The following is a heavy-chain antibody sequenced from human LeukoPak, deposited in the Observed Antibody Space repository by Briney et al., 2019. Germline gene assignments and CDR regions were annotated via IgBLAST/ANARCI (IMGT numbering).Heavy chain of an antibody. CDR2: MNPNSGNT. D-gene: IGHD1-26*01. CDR1: VYTFTSYD. Sequence: GASVKVSCKASVYTFTSYDINWVRQATGQGLEWMGWMNPNSGNTGYAQKFQGRVTMTRNTSISTAYMELSSRRSEDTAVYYCARVNAERVGAISRRYYYYMDGWGEGTTVTVSS. V-gene: IGHV1-8*01. J-gene: IGHJ6*03. CDR3: ARVNAERVGAISRRYYYYMDG.